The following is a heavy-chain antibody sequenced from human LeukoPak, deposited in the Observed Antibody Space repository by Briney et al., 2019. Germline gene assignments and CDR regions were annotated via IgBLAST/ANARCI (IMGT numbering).Heavy chain of an antibody. V-gene: IGHV3-74*01. Sequence: GGSLRLSCAASGFTFSTSWMHWVRQVPAQGLVWICRINPDGSIKNYPDPVKGRFTISRDNDNNMLYLLMNSPRVDDTAVYYCVRALLGTSDYWGQGTLVTVSS. CDR2: INPDGSIK. J-gene: IGHJ4*02. D-gene: IGHD7-27*01. CDR1: GFTFSTSW. CDR3: VRALLGTSDY.